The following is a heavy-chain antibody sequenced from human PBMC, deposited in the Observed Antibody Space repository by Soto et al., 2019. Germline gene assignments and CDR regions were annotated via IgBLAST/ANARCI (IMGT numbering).Heavy chain of an antibody. V-gene: IGHV4-39*01. CDR1: GASMITDNYS. Sequence: SETLSLTSTATGASMITDNYSWFWIRHPPRSGLGLDGSISYSRRTYDNPSLQSRVTTSIDASKNQFSLTLTSVTTADTAVYYCARRRASDYGGNHHPYHFDRWGQGALVTV. CDR3: ARRRASDYGGNHHPYHFDR. CDR2: ISYSRRT. D-gene: IGHD4-17*01. J-gene: IGHJ4*02.